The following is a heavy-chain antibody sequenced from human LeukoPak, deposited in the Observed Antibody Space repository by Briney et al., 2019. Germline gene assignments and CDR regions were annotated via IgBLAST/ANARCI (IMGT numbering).Heavy chain of an antibody. CDR2: IYYSGST. V-gene: IGHV4-39*07. CDR1: GGSISTSSYY. Sequence: SETLSLTCTISGGSISTSSYYWGWIRQPPGKGLEWIGSIYYSGSTYYNPSLKSRVTISVDTSKNQFSLKLSSVTAADTAVYYCARVSLAARNFDYWGQGTLVTVSS. CDR3: ARVSLAARNFDY. J-gene: IGHJ4*02. D-gene: IGHD6-6*01.